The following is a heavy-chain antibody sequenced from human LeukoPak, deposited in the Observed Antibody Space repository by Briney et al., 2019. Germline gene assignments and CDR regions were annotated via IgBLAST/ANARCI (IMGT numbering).Heavy chain of an antibody. CDR3: ARLYSSGWYSPFDY. V-gene: IGHV4-59*08. CDR1: GGSISSYY. D-gene: IGHD6-19*01. Sequence: PSETLSLTCTVSGGSISSYYWSWIRQPPGKGLEWIGYIYYSGSTNYNPSLKSRVTISVDTSKNQFSLKLSSVTAADTAVYYCARLYSSGWYSPFDYWGQGTLVTVSS. CDR2: IYYSGST. J-gene: IGHJ4*02.